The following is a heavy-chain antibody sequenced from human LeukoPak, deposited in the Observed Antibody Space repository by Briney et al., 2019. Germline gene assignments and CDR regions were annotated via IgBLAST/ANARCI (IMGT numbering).Heavy chain of an antibody. CDR3: ARTLRSGYSYGLDFDY. V-gene: IGHV1-2*02. D-gene: IGHD5-18*01. J-gene: IGHJ4*02. CDR1: GYTFTGYY. CDR2: INPNSGGT. Sequence: ASVKVSCKASGYTFTGYYMHWVRQAPGQGLEWMGWINPNSGGTNYAQKFQGRVTMTRDTSISTAYMELSRLRSDDTAVYYCARTLRSGYSYGLDFDYWGQGILVTVSS.